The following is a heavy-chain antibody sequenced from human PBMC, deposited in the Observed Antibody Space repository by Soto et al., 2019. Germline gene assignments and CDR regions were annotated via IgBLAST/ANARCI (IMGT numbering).Heavy chain of an antibody. J-gene: IGHJ4*02. Sequence: PGGSLRLSYAASGFTFSSYAMSWVRQAPGKGLEWVSATSGSGGSTYYADSVKGRFTISRDNSKNTLYLQMNSLRAEDTAVYYCAKDDDSSWYGDYWGQGTLVTVSS. CDR3: AKDDDSSWYGDY. CDR1: GFTFSSYA. D-gene: IGHD6-13*01. V-gene: IGHV3-23*01. CDR2: TSGSGGST.